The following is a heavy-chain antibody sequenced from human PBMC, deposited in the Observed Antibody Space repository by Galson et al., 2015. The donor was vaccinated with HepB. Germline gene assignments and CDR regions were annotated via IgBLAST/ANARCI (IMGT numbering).Heavy chain of an antibody. J-gene: IGHJ4*02. V-gene: IGHV1-18*01. CDR2: ISAYNGNT. Sequence: SVKVSCKASGYTFTSYGISWVRQAPGQGLEWMGWISAYNGNTNYAQKLQDRVTMTTDTSTSTAYMELRSLRSDDTAVYYCAREPYCSSTSCYSDYWGQGTLVTVSS. D-gene: IGHD2-2*01. CDR3: AREPYCSSTSCYSDY. CDR1: GYTFTSYG.